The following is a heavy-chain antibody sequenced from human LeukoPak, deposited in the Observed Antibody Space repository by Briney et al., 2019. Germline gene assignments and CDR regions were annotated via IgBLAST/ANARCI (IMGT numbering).Heavy chain of an antibody. CDR1: GYTLPGYY. J-gene: IGHJ4*02. V-gene: IGHV1-2*06. CDR3: ARRGYCYGYGMSL. D-gene: IGHD5-18*01. Sequence: ASVKVSCKASGYTLPGYYMHWVRPAPGQGLEWMGRINSNSWGTNYAQKLQGRVTMTRDTSISTAYMELSRLRADGTAVYYGARRGYCYGYGMSLWGQGTLVTVSS. CDR2: INSNSWGT.